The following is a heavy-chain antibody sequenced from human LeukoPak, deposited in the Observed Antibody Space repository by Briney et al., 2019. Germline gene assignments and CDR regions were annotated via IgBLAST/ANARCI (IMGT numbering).Heavy chain of an antibody. V-gene: IGHV3-30*02. CDR2: IRYDGSNK. CDR1: GFTFSSYG. CDR3: AALLLLYFDY. J-gene: IGHJ4*02. D-gene: IGHD2-15*01. Sequence: GGSLRLSCAASGFTFSSYGMHWVRQAPGKGLEWEAFIRYDGSNKYYADSVKGRFTISRDNSKNTLYLQMNSLRAEDTAVYYCAALLLLYFDYWGQGTLVTVSS.